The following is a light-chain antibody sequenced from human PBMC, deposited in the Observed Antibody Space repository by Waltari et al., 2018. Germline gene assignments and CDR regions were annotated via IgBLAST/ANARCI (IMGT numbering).Light chain of an antibody. CDR3: QQYNNWPLT. V-gene: IGKV3-15*01. CDR2: GAS. CDR1: QSVSSN. J-gene: IGKJ4*01. Sequence: EIVMTQSPATLSVSPGERATLSCRASQSVSSNLAWYQQKPGQAPSLLIYGASTRAPGIPSRFSGSGSGTEFTLTISSLQSEDFAVYYCQQYNNWPLTFGGGTKVEIK.